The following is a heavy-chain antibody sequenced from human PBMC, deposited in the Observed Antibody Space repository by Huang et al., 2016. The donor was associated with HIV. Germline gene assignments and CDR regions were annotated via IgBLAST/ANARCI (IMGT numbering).Heavy chain of an antibody. V-gene: IGHV4-34*01. J-gene: IGHJ2*01. Sequence: QVQLQQWGAGLLKPSETLSLTCAVYGGSVSGHYWSGIRKPPGNGLEWIAEINDNGYTNYNPSLKRRGTISVHTSRNQFSLKLNSVTAADAAVYYCARASWYEPRSWYFGLWGRGTLVTVSS. CDR2: INDNGYT. CDR1: GGSVSGHY. CDR3: ARASWYEPRSWYFGL. D-gene: IGHD6-13*01.